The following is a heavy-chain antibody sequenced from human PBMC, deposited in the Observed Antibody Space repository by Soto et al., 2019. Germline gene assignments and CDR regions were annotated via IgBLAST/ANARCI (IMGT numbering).Heavy chain of an antibody. CDR2: ISYDGSNK. CDR3: ARSQYCSGGSCYSRAFDI. J-gene: IGHJ3*02. Sequence: QVQLVESGGGVVQPGRSLRLSCAASGFTFSSYAMHWVRQAPGKGLEWVAVISYDGSNKYYADSVKGRFTISRDNSKNTLYLQMNRLRAEDTAVYYCARSQYCSGGSCYSRAFDIWGQGTMVTVSS. CDR1: GFTFSSYA. D-gene: IGHD2-15*01. V-gene: IGHV3-30-3*01.